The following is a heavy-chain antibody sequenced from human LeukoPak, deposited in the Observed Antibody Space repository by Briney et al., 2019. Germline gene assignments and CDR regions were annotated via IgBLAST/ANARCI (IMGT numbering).Heavy chain of an antibody. Sequence: GESLKISSRNSGYSFIGFWIGWVRQMPGEGLEWMGIINPIDSDTRYNPSFQGRVIFSVEKSTSTVYLQWSSLETSDTAMYYCARQRAPGLIDFWGQGTLVTVSS. J-gene: IGHJ4*02. CDR2: INPIDSDT. V-gene: IGHV5-51*01. CDR3: ARQRAPGLIDF. D-gene: IGHD1-14*01. CDR1: GYSFIGFW.